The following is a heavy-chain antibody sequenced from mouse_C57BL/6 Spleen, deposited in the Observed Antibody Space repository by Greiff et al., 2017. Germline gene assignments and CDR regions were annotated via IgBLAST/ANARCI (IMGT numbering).Heavy chain of an antibody. J-gene: IGHJ3*01. V-gene: IGHV1-64*01. CDR2: IHPNSGST. D-gene: IGHD2-4*01. Sequence: QVQLKQPGAELVKPGASVKLSCKASGYTFTSYWMHWVKQRPGQGLEWIGMIHPNSGSTNYNEKFKSKATLTVDKSSSTAYMQLSSLTSEDSAVYYCAREVYYDYDDGAWFAYWGQGTLVTVSA. CDR3: AREVYYDYDDGAWFAY. CDR1: GYTFTSYW.